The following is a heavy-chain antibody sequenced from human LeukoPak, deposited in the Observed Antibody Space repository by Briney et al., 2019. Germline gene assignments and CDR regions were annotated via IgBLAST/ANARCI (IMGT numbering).Heavy chain of an antibody. J-gene: IGHJ5*02. CDR3: ARSVRRLYGSGRSNWFDP. CDR1: GDSISYYY. Sequence: SETLSLTCTVSGDSISYYYWSWIRQPAGKGLEWIGHMYTSGTTNYNPSLKSRVTMSVDTSKNQFSLKLSSVTAADTAVYYCARSVRRLYGSGRSNWFDPWGQGTLVTVSS. V-gene: IGHV4-4*07. D-gene: IGHD3-10*01. CDR2: MYTSGTT.